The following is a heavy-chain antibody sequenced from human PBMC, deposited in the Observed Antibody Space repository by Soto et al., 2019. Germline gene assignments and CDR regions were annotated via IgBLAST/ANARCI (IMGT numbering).Heavy chain of an antibody. CDR1: GFTFTDYY. CDR2: ISSSGSTI. V-gene: IGHV3-11*01. J-gene: IGHJ5*02. D-gene: IGHD3-10*01. CDR3: ARVLVYYGGFDP. Sequence: QVQLVESGGGLVKPGGSLRLSCAASGFTFTDYYMTWIRQAPGKGLEWVSYISSSGSTIYYADSVKGRFTISRDNAKKSLYSQMNSVRAEDTAVYYCARVLVYYGGFDPWGQGTLVTVSS.